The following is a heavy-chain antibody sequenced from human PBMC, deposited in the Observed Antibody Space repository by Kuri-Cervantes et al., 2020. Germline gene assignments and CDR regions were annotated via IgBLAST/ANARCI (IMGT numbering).Heavy chain of an antibody. Sequence: ASVKVSCKASGYTFTSYDINWVRQTTGQGLEWMGWIIPNTGATGYAQRFQGRVTMTRDTSINTAYMEVSSLRTEDTAVYFCTRVLIRFGRGSWPDIWGQGTLVTVSS. CDR2: IIPNTGAT. CDR1: GYTFTSYD. D-gene: IGHD3-3*01. CDR3: TRVLIRFGRGSWPDI. V-gene: IGHV1-8*01. J-gene: IGHJ4*02.